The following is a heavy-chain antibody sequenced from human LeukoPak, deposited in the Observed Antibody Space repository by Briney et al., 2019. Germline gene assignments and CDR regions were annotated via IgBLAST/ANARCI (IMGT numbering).Heavy chain of an antibody. CDR2: ISGSGGST. CDR1: GFTFSSYA. V-gene: IGHV3-23*01. Sequence: GGSLRLSCGASGFTFSSYAMSWVRQAPGKGLEWVSAISGSGGSTYYADSVKGRCTISRDNSKNTLYLQMSSLRTEDTGLYYCARGWASLDYWGQGALVTVSS. D-gene: IGHD5-24*01. CDR3: ARGWASLDY. J-gene: IGHJ4*02.